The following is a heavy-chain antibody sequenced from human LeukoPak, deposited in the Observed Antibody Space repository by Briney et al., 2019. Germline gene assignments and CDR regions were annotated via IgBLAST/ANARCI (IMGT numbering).Heavy chain of an antibody. J-gene: IGHJ4*02. CDR3: ARERDNYYGSGSYGY. CDR1: GFTFGDYY. D-gene: IGHD3-10*01. CDR2: ISNSGNTI. Sequence: PGGSLRLSCAASGFTFGDYYMTWIRQAPGKGLEWVSYISNSGNTIKEADSVKGRFTISRDNAQNSLFLQMKSLRAEDTAVYYCARERDNYYGSGSYGYWGQGTLVTVSS. V-gene: IGHV3-11*01.